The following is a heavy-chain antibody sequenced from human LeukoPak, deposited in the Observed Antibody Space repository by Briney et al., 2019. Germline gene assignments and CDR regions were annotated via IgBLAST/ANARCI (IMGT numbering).Heavy chain of an antibody. J-gene: IGHJ6*03. CDR3: ARLSYDSSDFHYMDV. D-gene: IGHD3-22*01. V-gene: IGHV1-46*01. CDR1: GYTFTSYY. Sequence: ASVKVSCKASGYTFTSYYMHWVRQAPGQGLEWMGIINPSGGSTSYAQKFQGRVTMTRDMSTSTVYMELSSLRSEDTAVYYCARLSYDSSDFHYMDVWGKGTTVTISS. CDR2: INPSGGST.